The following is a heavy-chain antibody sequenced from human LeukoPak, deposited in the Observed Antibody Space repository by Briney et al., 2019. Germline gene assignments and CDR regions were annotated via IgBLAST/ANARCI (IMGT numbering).Heavy chain of an antibody. CDR2: TYYSGST. D-gene: IGHD2-15*01. V-gene: IGHV4-59*01. CDR3: ARGYCSGGSCYSGGYYYYYYMDV. J-gene: IGHJ6*03. CDR1: GGSISSYD. Sequence: SETLSLTCTVSGGSISSYDWSWIRQPPGKGLEWIGYTYYSGSTNYNPSLKSRVTISVDTSKNQFSLKLSSVTAADTAVYYCARGYCSGGSCYSGGYYYYYYMDVWGKGTTVTVSS.